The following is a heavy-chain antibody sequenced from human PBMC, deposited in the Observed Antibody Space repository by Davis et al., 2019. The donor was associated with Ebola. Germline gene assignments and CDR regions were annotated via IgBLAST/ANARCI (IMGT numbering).Heavy chain of an antibody. CDR2: ISGSGGST. J-gene: IGHJ6*02. D-gene: IGHD2-2*01. CDR1: GFTFSSYA. CDR3: ARVPAATDNYYYGMDV. Sequence: GGSLRLSCAASGFTFSSYAMSWVRQAPGKGLEWVSAISGSGGSTYYADSVKGRFTISRDNSKNTLYLQMNSLRAEDTAVYYCARVPAATDNYYYGMDVWGQGTTVTVSS. V-gene: IGHV3-23*01.